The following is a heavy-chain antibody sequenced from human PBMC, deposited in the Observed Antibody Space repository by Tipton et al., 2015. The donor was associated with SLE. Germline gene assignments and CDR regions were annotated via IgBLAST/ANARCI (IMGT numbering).Heavy chain of an antibody. CDR2: IYYSGST. Sequence: TLSLTCTVSGGSISSYYWSWIRQPPGKGLEWIGYIYYSGSTNYNPSLKSRVTISVDTSKNQFSLRLNSVTAADTAVYYCARTPYYYDSSGYYPFDYWGQGTLVTVSS. D-gene: IGHD3-22*01. CDR3: ARTPYYYDSSGYYPFDY. J-gene: IGHJ4*02. V-gene: IGHV4-59*08. CDR1: GGSISSYY.